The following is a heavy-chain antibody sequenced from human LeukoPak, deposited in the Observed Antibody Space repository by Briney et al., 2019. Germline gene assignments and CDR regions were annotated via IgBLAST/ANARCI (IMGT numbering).Heavy chain of an antibody. CDR2: ISAYNANT. CDR3: ARSYDSTYYMDV. CDR1: GYTFTSYG. D-gene: IGHD3-22*01. Sequence: SVKVSCKASGYTFTSYGISWVRQAPGQGLEWMGWISAYNANTNYAQNLQGRVTMTTDTSTNTAYMELRSLRSDDTAVYYCARSYDSTYYMDVWGKGTTVTVSS. V-gene: IGHV1-18*01. J-gene: IGHJ6*03.